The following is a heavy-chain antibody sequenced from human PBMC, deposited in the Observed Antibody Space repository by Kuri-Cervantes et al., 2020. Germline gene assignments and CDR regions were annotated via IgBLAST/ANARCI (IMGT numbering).Heavy chain of an antibody. CDR1: GFTFSSYA. J-gene: IGHJ4*02. Sequence: GGSLRLSCAASGFTFSSYAMHWVRQAPGKGLEWVSSISSSSSYIYYADSVKGRFTISRDNAKNSLYLQMNSLRAEDTAVYYCAGGSSFDYWGQGTLVTVSS. D-gene: IGHD2-15*01. V-gene: IGHV3-21*01. CDR3: AGGSSFDY. CDR2: ISSSSSYI.